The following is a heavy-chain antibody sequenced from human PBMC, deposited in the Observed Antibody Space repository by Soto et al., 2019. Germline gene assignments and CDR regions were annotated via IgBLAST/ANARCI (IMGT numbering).Heavy chain of an antibody. D-gene: IGHD4-17*01. Sequence: QLQLQESGPGLVKPSETLSLTCTVSGGSISSSSYYWGWMRQPPGKGLEWIGRCYYSGSTYYNPSLKSRVTISVDTSKNQVSLKLSSVTAADTAVYYCARPGRSDYGDYVESFESAEYFQHWGQGTLVTVSS. J-gene: IGHJ1*01. V-gene: IGHV4-39*01. CDR2: CYYSGST. CDR1: GGSISSSSYY. CDR3: ARPGRSDYGDYVESFESAEYFQH.